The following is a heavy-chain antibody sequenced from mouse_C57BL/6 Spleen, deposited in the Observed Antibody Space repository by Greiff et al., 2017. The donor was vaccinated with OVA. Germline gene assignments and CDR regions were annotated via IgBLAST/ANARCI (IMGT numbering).Heavy chain of an antibody. Sequence: DVQLQESGGGLVKPGGSLKLSCAASGFTFSSYAMSWVRQTPEKRLEWVATISDGGSYTYYPDNVKGRFTISRDNAKNNLYLQMSHLKSEDTAMYYCARDLLWYFDYWGQGTTLTVSS. CDR1: GFTFSSYA. D-gene: IGHD2-1*01. V-gene: IGHV5-4*01. CDR3: ARDLLWYFDY. CDR2: ISDGGSYT. J-gene: IGHJ2*01.